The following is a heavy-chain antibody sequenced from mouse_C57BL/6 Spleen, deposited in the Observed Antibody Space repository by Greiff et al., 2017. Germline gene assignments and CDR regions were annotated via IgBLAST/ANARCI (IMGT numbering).Heavy chain of an antibody. V-gene: IGHV5-16*01. CDR2: INYDGSST. J-gene: IGHJ2*01. Sequence: EVQLVESEGGLVQPGSSMKLSCTASGFTFSDYYMAWVRQVPEKGLEWVANINYDGSSTYYLDSLKGRFIISRDNAKNILYLQMSSLKSEDTATYYCARGDYYGSSYLFDYWGQGTTLTVSS. D-gene: IGHD1-1*01. CDR1: GFTFSDYY. CDR3: ARGDYYGSSYLFDY.